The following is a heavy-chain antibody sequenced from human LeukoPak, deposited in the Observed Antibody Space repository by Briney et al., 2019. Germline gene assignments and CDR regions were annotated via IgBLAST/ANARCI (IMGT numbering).Heavy chain of an antibody. CDR1: GGTFSSYA. CDR3: ARKGALWFGELFHYMDV. Sequence: SVKVSCKASGGTFSSYAISWVRQAPGQGLEWMGGIIPIFGTANYAQKFQGRVTITADESTSTAYMELSSLRSEDTAVYYCARKGALWFGELFHYMDVWGKGTTVTVSS. D-gene: IGHD3-10*01. CDR2: IIPIFGTA. J-gene: IGHJ6*03. V-gene: IGHV1-69*13.